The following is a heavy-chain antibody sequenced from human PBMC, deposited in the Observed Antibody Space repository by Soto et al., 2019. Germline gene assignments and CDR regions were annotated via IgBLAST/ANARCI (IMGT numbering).Heavy chain of an antibody. J-gene: IGHJ4*02. V-gene: IGHV3-73*01. CDR1: GFTFGGSA. CDR3: TRQTDAVQWLVVPTDYNFDY. Sequence: ETLSLSCAASGFTFGGSAMHWVRQASGKGLEWVGHIRSKTNSYATAYAESVKGRFTISRDDSMNTAYLQMNSLKTEDTAVYFCTRQTDAVQWLVVPTDYNFDYWGQGTLVTVSS. D-gene: IGHD6-19*01. CDR2: IRSKTNSYAT.